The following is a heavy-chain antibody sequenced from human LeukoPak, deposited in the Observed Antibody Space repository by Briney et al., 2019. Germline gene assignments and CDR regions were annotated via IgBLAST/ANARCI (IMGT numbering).Heavy chain of an antibody. CDR3: ARDRWHSSGWYTGEFDY. J-gene: IGHJ4*02. Sequence: GGSLRLSCAASGFTFSSYSMNWVRQAPGKGLEWVSSISSSSSYIYYADSVKGRFTISRDNAKNSLYLQMNSLRAEDTAVYYCARDRWHSSGWYTGEFDYWGQGTLVTVPS. V-gene: IGHV3-21*01. CDR1: GFTFSSYS. D-gene: IGHD6-19*01. CDR2: ISSSSSYI.